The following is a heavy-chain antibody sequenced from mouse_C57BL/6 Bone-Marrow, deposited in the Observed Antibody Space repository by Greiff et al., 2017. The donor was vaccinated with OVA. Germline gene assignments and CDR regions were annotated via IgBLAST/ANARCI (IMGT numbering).Heavy chain of an antibody. Sequence: QVQLKESVAELARPGSSVKLSCKASGYTFTSYWMDWVKQRPGQGLEWIGNIYPSDSETHYNQKFKDKATLTVDKSSSTAYMQLSSLTSEDSAVYYCARRDYSNYGRNFDYWGQGTTLTVSS. CDR3: ARRDYSNYGRNFDY. D-gene: IGHD2-5*01. CDR2: IYPSDSET. J-gene: IGHJ2*01. V-gene: IGHV1-61*01. CDR1: GYTFTSYW.